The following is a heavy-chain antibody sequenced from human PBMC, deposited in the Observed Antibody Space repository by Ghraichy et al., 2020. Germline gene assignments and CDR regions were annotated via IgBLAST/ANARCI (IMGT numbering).Heavy chain of an antibody. CDR3: ARGGFCSGATCWRQFDC. CDR1: GFTFSSYD. J-gene: IGHJ4*02. V-gene: IGHV3-13*01. Sequence: GGSLRLSCVASGFTFSSYDMHWVRQGPGKGLEWVSAITSTGDTYYAGSVKGRFTISRENAKNSLYLQMNGLTAGDTAVYYCARGGFCSGATCWRQFDCWGQGTPVTVSS. D-gene: IGHD2-15*01. CDR2: ITSTGDT.